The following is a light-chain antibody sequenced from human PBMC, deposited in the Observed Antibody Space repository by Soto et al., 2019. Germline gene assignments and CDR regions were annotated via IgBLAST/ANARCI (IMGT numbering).Light chain of an antibody. J-gene: IGKJ4*01. CDR2: GAS. CDR3: QQSHSFPLT. V-gene: IGKV3-20*01. Sequence: EIVLTQSPGTLSLSPGERATLSCRASQSVSSSYLAWYQQKPGQAPRLLIYGASSRATGIPDRFSGSGSGTDFTLTISRLEPEDSATYFCQQSHSFPLTFGGGTRVEIK. CDR1: QSVSSSY.